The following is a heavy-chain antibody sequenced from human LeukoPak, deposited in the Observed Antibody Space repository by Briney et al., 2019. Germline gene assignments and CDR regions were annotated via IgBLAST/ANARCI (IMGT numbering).Heavy chain of an antibody. J-gene: IGHJ4*02. CDR1: GFTFSTYA. D-gene: IGHD5-24*01. V-gene: IGHV3-23*01. CDR3: ARVGVEMATID. Sequence: GGSLRLSCAASGFTFSTYAVNWVRQAPGKGLEWVSTISGSGDSTYYADSVKGRFTISRDNSKDTLYLQMSSVRVDDTAVYYCARVGVEMATIDWGQGTLVTVSS. CDR2: ISGSGDST.